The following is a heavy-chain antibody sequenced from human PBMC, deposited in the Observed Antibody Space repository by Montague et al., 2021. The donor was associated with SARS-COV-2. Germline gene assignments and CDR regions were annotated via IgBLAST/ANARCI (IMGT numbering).Heavy chain of an antibody. Sequence: SETLSLTCAVYGGSFSGYYWNWIRQPPGKGLEWIGEINHSGSANYNPSLKRRVTISVDTSKNQFSLKLNSVTAADTAVYYCARLGEGVIPAPILGVGPYYSYFYVDVWGKGPRSPSP. J-gene: IGHJ6*03. CDR2: INHSGSA. CDR1: GGSFSGYY. CDR3: ARLGEGVIPAPILGVGPYYSYFYVDV. D-gene: IGHD2-2*02. V-gene: IGHV4-34*01.